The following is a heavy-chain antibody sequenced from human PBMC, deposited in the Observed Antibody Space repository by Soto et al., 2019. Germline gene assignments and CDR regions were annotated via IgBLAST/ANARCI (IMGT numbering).Heavy chain of an antibody. CDR2: ISNNGGST. CDR1: GFIFSSFA. Sequence: CAASGFIFSSFAMSWVRQAPGKGLEWVSTISNNGGSTYSADSVKGRFTISRDNSKNTLYLQMNSLRAEDTAVYYCAKDPDISGWYQTDLDYWGQGTLVTVSS. CDR3: AKDPDISGWYQTDLDY. D-gene: IGHD6-19*01. V-gene: IGHV3-23*01. J-gene: IGHJ4*02.